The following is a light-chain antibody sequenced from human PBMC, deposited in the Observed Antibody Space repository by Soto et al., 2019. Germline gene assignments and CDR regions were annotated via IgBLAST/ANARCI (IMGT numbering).Light chain of an antibody. CDR1: QNVNNW. CDR2: DAS. J-gene: IGKJ1*01. Sequence: DIQMTQLPSALSASVGDRVTITGRASQNVNNWLAWYQHKPGKAPQLLIYDASVLETGVPSRFSGSGSGTEFTLAISGLQSDDFATYYCQQYNTYWTLGPGTKVDIK. V-gene: IGKV1-5*01. CDR3: QQYNTYWT.